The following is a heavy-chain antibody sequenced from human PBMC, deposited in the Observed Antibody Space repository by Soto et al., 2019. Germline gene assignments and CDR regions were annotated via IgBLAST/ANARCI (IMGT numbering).Heavy chain of an antibody. CDR1: GVTFSSYA. V-gene: IGHV3-23*01. CDR3: AKGSAKAGPTPFDY. Sequence: GGSLRLSCAASGVTFSSYAMSWVRQAPGKGLEWVSAISGSGGSTYYADSVRGRFTISRDNSKNTLYLQMNSLRAEDTAVYYCAKGSAKAGPTPFDYWGQGTLVTVSS. CDR2: ISGSGGST. J-gene: IGHJ4*02. D-gene: IGHD6-19*01.